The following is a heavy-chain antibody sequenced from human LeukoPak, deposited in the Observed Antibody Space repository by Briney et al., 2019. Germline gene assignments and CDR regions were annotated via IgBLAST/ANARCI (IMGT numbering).Heavy chain of an antibody. J-gene: IGHJ5*02. V-gene: IGHV4-34*01. Sequence: SETLSLTCAVYGGSFSGYYWSWISKPPGKGLEWIGEINHSGSTNYNPSLKSRVTISVDTSKNQFSLKLSSVTAADTAVYYCAIHIVVVPAAKKKNWFDPWGQGTLVTVSS. CDR2: INHSGST. D-gene: IGHD2-2*01. CDR1: GGSFSGYY. CDR3: AIHIVVVPAAKKKNWFDP.